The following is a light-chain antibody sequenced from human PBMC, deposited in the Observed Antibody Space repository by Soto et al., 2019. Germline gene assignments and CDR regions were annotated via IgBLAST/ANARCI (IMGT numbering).Light chain of an antibody. V-gene: IGKV1-5*03. CDR3: QQYNNYPWT. CDR2: RAS. J-gene: IGKJ1*01. Sequence: DIQMTQSPSTLSASVGDRVTITCRASQSISSCLAWYQQKPGRAPNLLIYRASTLETGVPSRFSGSGSGTEFTLTISNLQPYDFATYYCQQYNNYPWTFGQGTKVEIK. CDR1: QSISSC.